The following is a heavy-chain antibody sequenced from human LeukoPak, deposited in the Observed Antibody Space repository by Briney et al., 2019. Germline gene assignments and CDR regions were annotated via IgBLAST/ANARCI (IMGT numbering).Heavy chain of an antibody. CDR2: INPNSGGT. D-gene: IGHD1-26*01. CDR1: GYTFTGYN. CDR3: ARAIEWEPYYFDY. V-gene: IGHV1-2*02. Sequence: ASVTVSCKASGYTFTGYNMHWVRQAPGQGLEWMGWINPNSGGTNYAQKFQSRVTMTRDTSISTAYMELSRLRSDDTAVYYCARAIEWEPYYFDYWGQGTLVTVSS. J-gene: IGHJ4*02.